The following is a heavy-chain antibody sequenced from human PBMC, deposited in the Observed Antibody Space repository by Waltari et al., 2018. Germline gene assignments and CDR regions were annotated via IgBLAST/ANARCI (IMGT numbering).Heavy chain of an antibody. CDR2: MSYSGAT. D-gene: IGHD1-1*01. Sequence: PQPRGSGPGQVQPSVTLALTCGVPGVPTRSTRHSWGWIRQPPGKGLEWMGTMSYSGATSSSPSLKGRVTISRDTSKNQLSLQLGSVTAADTAIYYCATYIGASVGTAAFDVWGQGTMVSVSS. V-gene: IGHV4-39*01. J-gene: IGHJ3*01. CDR1: GVPTRSTRHS. CDR3: ATYIGASVGTAAFDV.